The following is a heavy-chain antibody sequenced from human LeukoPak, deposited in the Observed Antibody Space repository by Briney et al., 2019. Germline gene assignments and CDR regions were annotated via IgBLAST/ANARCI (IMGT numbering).Heavy chain of an antibody. CDR1: GGTFSNDG. J-gene: IGHJ6*03. CDR3: ARSSGYYYYMDV. D-gene: IGHD6-6*01. Sequence: SVKVSCKASGGTFSNDGINWVRQAPGQGLEWMGRIILILGIANYAQNFQGRVTITADKSTSTAYMELSSLRSEDTAVYYCARSSGYYYYMDVWGKGTTVTVSS. CDR2: IILILGIA. V-gene: IGHV1-69*04.